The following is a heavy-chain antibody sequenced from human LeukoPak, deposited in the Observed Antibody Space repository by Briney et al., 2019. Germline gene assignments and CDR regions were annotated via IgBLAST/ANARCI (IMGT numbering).Heavy chain of an antibody. CDR1: GGSISSSSYY. D-gene: IGHD3-16*02. J-gene: IGHJ4*02. V-gene: IGHV4-39*01. Sequence: SSETLSLTCTVSGGSISSSSYYWGWIRQPPGKGLEWIGSIYYSGSTYYNPSLKSRVTICVDKYRNQFSLRLSSVTAADTAVYYCARAYVWGSYRYRYFDYWGQGTLVTVSS. CDR3: ARAYVWGSYRYRYFDY. CDR2: IYYSGST.